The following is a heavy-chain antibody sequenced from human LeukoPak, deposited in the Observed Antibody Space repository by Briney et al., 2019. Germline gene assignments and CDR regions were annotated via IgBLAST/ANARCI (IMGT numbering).Heavy chain of an antibody. CDR1: GYSISSGYY. CDR2: IYHSGST. D-gene: IGHD4-17*01. Sequence: SETLSLTCTVSGYSISSGYYWGWIRQPPGKGLEWIGSIYHSGSTYYNPSLKSRVTISVDTSKNQFSLKLSSVTAADTAVYYCARDDYGDYSSRRYFDYWGQGTLVTVSS. V-gene: IGHV4-38-2*02. CDR3: ARDDYGDYSSRRYFDY. J-gene: IGHJ4*02.